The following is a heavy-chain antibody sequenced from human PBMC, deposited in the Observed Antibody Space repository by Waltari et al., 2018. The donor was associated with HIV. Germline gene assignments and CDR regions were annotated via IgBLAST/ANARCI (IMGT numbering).Heavy chain of an antibody. D-gene: IGHD4-4*01. CDR3: ARGDYRPFDY. CDR1: GFTVSNSF. J-gene: IGHJ4*02. CDR2: IKHDGST. Sequence: EVHLVESGGGLVQPGGSLRLSCAASGFTVSNSFMSWVRQAPGKGLEWCSIIKHDGSTYNANSVKGRLTISRDNSKNTLYLQMNSLRVEDTAVYYCARGDYRPFDYWGQGTLVTVSS. V-gene: IGHV3-66*01.